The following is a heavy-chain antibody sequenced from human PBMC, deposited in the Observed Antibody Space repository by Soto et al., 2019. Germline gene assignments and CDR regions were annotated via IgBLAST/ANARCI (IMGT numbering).Heavy chain of an antibody. Sequence: EVQLVESGGGLVKPGGSLRLSCAASGFPFRSYSMNWVRQAPGKGLEWVSFIDHTGTYIYYADSVRGRFTISRDKVKNSLFLQMKCLRAEETAVYYCTREKVRDWGQGTLVTVSS. CDR2: IDHTGTYI. D-gene: IGHD3-10*01. CDR1: GFPFRSYS. CDR3: TREKVRD. J-gene: IGHJ4*02. V-gene: IGHV3-21*01.